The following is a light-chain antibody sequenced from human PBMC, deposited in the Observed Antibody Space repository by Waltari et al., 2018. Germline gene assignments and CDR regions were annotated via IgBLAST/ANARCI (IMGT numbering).Light chain of an antibody. J-gene: IGKJ1*01. CDR3: QHYLRLPVT. V-gene: IGKV3-20*01. CDR2: GAS. Sequence: EIVLTQSPGTLSLSLGERATVSCRASQSVSRALAWYQQKPGQAPRLLIYGASTRATGLPDRFSVSGSGTDFSLTISRLEPDDFAVYFCQHYLRLPVTFGQGTTVEI. CDR1: QSVSRA.